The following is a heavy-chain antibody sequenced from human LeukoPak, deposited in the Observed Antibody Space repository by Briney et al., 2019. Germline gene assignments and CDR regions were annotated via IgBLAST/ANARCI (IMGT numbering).Heavy chain of an antibody. CDR2: IRYDGSNK. V-gene: IGHV3-30*02. D-gene: IGHD3-22*01. Sequence: PGGSLRLSCAASGFTFSSYGMXXXRQAPGKGXXXXXXIRYDGSNKYYADSVKGRXTXXRDNSKNTLYLQMNSLRAEDTAVYYCAKDAYYYDSSGYQGDYWGQGTLVTVSS. CDR3: AKDAYYYDSSGYQGDY. CDR1: GFTFSSYG. J-gene: IGHJ4*02.